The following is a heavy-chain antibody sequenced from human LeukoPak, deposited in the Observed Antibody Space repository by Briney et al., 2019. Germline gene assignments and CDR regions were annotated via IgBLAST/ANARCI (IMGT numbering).Heavy chain of an antibody. CDR2: ISSSGSTI. J-gene: IGHJ6*02. Sequence: PGGSLRLSCVASGFSFNSFEMRWLRQAPGKGLEWVSYISSSGSTIYYADSVKGRFTISRDNARNSLYLQMNSLRAEDTAVYYCARRGGGSFYYSYTLDVWGQGTTVTVSS. CDR3: ARRGGGSFYYSYTLDV. D-gene: IGHD2-15*01. V-gene: IGHV3-48*03. CDR1: GFSFNSFE.